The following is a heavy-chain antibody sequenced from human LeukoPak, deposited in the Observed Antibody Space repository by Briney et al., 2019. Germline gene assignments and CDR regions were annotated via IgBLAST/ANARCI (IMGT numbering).Heavy chain of an antibody. Sequence: GGSLRLSCAASGFTFSSYSVNWVRQAPGKGLEWVSSISSSSSYIYYADSVKGRFTISRDNAKNSLYLQMNSLRAEDTAVYYCARAGLRTGGFDYWGQGTLVTVSS. CDR3: ARAGLRTGGFDY. D-gene: IGHD7-27*01. CDR1: GFTFSSYS. CDR2: ISSSSSYI. V-gene: IGHV3-21*01. J-gene: IGHJ4*02.